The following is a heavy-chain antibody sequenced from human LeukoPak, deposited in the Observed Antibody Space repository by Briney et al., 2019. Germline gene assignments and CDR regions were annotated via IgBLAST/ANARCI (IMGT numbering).Heavy chain of an antibody. CDR2: IDHSGST. V-gene: IGHV4-34*01. D-gene: IGHD3-22*01. CDR3: ALYVSTYYSDTSASIRGASDI. J-gene: IGHJ3*02. CDR1: GGSFSGYY. Sequence: SETLSLTCAVYGGSFSGYYWSCIRQPPGKGLEWIGEIDHSGSTNYSPSLKSRVTISVDTSKNQFSLRLSSVTAADTAVYYCALYVSTYYSDTSASIRGASDIWGQGTVVTVSS.